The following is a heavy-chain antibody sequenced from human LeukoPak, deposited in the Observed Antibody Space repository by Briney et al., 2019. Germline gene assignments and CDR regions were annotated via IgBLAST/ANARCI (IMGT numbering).Heavy chain of an antibody. J-gene: IGHJ6*02. CDR3: ARVSRYYDFWSGYPPRYGMDV. D-gene: IGHD3-3*01. V-gene: IGHV1-18*01. Sequence: GASVKVSCKASGYTFTSYGISWVRQAPGQGLEWMGRISAYNGNTNYAQKLQGRVTMTTDTSTSTAYMELRSLRSDDTAVYYCARVSRYYDFWSGYPPRYGMDVWGQGTTVTVSS. CDR2: ISAYNGNT. CDR1: GYTFTSYG.